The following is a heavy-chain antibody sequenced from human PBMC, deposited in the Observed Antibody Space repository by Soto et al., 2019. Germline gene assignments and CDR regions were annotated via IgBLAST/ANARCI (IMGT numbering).Heavy chain of an antibody. J-gene: IGHJ4*02. CDR3: AYSSTPFDY. V-gene: IGHV3-23*01. D-gene: IGHD6-13*01. CDR2: VSGSGGST. CDR1: GFTVSSYA. Sequence: EVQLLESGGGLVQPGGSLRLSCAAYGFTVSSYAMSWVRQAPGKGLEWVSAVSGSGGSTYYADSVKGRFTISRDNSKNTLYLQMNSLRAEDTAVYYCAYSSTPFDYWGQGTLVTVSS.